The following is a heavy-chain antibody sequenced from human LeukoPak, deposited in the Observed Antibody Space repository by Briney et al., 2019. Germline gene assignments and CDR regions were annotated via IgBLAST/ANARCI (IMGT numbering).Heavy chain of an antibody. CDR1: GFTFSSYW. CDR2: IKQDGSEK. J-gene: IGHJ4*02. V-gene: IGHV3-7*01. Sequence: GGSLRLSCAASGFTFSSYWMSWVRQAPGKGLEWVANIKQDGSEKYYVDSVKGRFTISRDNAKNSLYLQMNSLRAEDTAVSYCARVATGGYSYGYNSKPSYYFDYWGQGTLVTVSS. CDR3: ARVATGGYSYGYNSKPSYYFDY. D-gene: IGHD5-18*01.